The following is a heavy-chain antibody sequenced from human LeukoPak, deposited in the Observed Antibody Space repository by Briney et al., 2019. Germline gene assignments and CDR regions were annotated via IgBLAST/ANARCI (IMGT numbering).Heavy chain of an antibody. V-gene: IGHV3-7*01. Sequence: GGSLRLSCAASGFTLSDYWMSWVRQAPGKGLEWVANIKQDGSETYYVDSVKGRFTVSRDNAKNSLYLQMNSLRAEDTAVYYCARRKAGGSLDYWGQGTLVTVSS. D-gene: IGHD3-16*01. CDR3: ARRKAGGSLDY. CDR1: GFTLSDYW. CDR2: IKQDGSET. J-gene: IGHJ4*02.